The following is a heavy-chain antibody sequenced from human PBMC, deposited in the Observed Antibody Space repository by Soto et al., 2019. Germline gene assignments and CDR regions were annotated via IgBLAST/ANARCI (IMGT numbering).Heavy chain of an antibody. CDR2: ISGSGGST. V-gene: IGHV3-23*01. D-gene: IGHD2-2*01. CDR3: AKDLQDIVVVPAALGFDY. CDR1: GFTFSSYA. J-gene: IGHJ4*02. Sequence: EVQLLESGGGLVQPGGSLRLSCAASGFTFSSYAMSWVRQAPGKGLEWVSAISGSGGSTYYADSVKGRFTISRDNSKNTLYLQMNSLRAEDTAVYYCAKDLQDIVVVPAALGFDYWGQRTLVTVSS.